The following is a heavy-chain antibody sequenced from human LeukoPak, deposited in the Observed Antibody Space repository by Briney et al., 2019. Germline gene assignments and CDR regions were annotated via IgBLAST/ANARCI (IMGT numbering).Heavy chain of an antibody. CDR3: ARSIAVARFDY. D-gene: IGHD6-19*01. V-gene: IGHV3-11*06. J-gene: IGHJ4*02. Sequence: SVKGRFTISRDNAKNSLYLQMNSLRAEDTAVYYCARSIAVARFDYWGQGTLVTVSS.